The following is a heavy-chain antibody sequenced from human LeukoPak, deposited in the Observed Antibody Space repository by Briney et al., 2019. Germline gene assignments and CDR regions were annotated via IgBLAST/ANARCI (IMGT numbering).Heavy chain of an antibody. CDR2: IYHTEIT. D-gene: IGHD2-15*01. CDR3: ARDPYCSGGSCYRMGAFDI. CDR1: GGSISGVNW. Sequence: PSETLSLTCAVSGGSISGVNWWSWVRQSPEKGLEWIGEIYHTEITNYNPSLTSRITISMDKSKNQFSLRLSSVTAADTAVYYCARDPYCSGGSCYRMGAFDIWGQGTMVTVSS. J-gene: IGHJ3*02. V-gene: IGHV4-4*02.